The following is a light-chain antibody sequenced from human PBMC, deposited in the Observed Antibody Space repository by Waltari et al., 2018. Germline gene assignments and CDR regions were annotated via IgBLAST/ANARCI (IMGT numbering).Light chain of an antibody. Sequence: DIQMTQSPSSLSASVGDRVTITCRASQSISSYLNWDQQKPGKAPKLLIYAASRLQSGVPSRFSGSGSGTDFTLTISSLQPEDFATYYCQQSYSTPPAFGQGTKVEIK. CDR1: QSISSY. CDR3: QQSYSTPPA. V-gene: IGKV1-39*01. CDR2: AAS. J-gene: IGKJ1*01.